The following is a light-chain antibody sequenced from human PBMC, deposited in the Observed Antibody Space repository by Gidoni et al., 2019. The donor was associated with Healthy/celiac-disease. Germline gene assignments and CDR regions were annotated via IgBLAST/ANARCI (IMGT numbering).Light chain of an antibody. CDR3: QQYGSSPPYT. V-gene: IGKV3-20*01. J-gene: IGKJ2*01. Sequence: ENVLTQPPGTLSLSPGERATLSCRASQSVSSSYLAWYHQKPGQAPRLLIYGASSRATGIPDRFSGSGSGTDFTLTISRLEPEDFAVYYCQQYGSSPPYTFGQGTKLEIK. CDR1: QSVSSSY. CDR2: GAS.